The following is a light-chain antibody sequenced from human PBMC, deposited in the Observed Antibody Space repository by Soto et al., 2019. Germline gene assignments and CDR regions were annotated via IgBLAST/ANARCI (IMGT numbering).Light chain of an antibody. CDR3: SSYASSTTFV. CDR1: SSDVGGYSY. Sequence: QSVLTQPASVSGSPGQSITISCTGTSSDVGGYSYVSWYQQHPGKAPKLMIYDVSNRPSGVSNRFSASKSGNTASLTISGLQVEDEAEYYCSSYASSTTFVFGTGTKVTAL. J-gene: IGLJ1*01. CDR2: DVS. V-gene: IGLV2-14*03.